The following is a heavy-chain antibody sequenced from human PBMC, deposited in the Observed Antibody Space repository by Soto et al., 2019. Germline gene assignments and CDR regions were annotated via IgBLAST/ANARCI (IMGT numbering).Heavy chain of an antibody. CDR3: ARERDYDFWSGYYTGSTFDI. CDR1: GDSVSSNSAA. J-gene: IGHJ3*02. V-gene: IGHV6-1*01. D-gene: IGHD3-3*01. Sequence: QTLSLTCAISGDSVSSNSAASNWIRQSPSRGIEWLGRTYYRSKWYNDYAVSVKSRIATNPDTSKNQCSLQLNSVSPEDTAVYYCARERDYDFWSGYYTGSTFDIWGQGTMVTVSS. CDR2: TYYRSKWYN.